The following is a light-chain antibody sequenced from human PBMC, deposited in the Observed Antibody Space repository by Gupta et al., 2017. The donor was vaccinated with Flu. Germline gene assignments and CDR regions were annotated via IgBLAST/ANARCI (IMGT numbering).Light chain of an antibody. J-gene: IGKJ1*01. V-gene: IGKV3-15*01. CDR3: QQYNNWPRT. CDR1: QSISSN. Sequence: EIVMTQSPATLSVSPGERATLSCRASQSISSNLAWYQQTPGQAPRLLISGASTRASDIPARFSGSGSGTDFTLTISSLQSEDFAVYYCQQYNNWPRTFGQGTKVEIK. CDR2: GAS.